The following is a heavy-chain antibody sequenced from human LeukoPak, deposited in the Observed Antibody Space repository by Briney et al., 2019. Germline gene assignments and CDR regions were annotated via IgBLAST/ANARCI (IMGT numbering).Heavy chain of an antibody. CDR3: ASHRRSHGSEY. Sequence: SETLSLTCTVSGGSFAHYYWGWIRQPPGKGLEWIGYVYYSGSTDYSPSLKSRLTISADTSKNQFSLKLRSVSAADTAVYYCASHRRSHGSEYWGQGILVTVSS. J-gene: IGHJ4*02. D-gene: IGHD3-10*01. V-gene: IGHV4-59*01. CDR1: GGSFAHYY. CDR2: VYYSGST.